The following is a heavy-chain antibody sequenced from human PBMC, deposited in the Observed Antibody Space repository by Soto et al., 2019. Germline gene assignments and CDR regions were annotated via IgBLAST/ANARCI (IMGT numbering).Heavy chain of an antibody. D-gene: IGHD3-9*01. CDR1: GYTFTSYG. Sequence: ASVKVSCKASGYTFTSYGISLVRQAPGQGLEWMGWISAYNGNTNYAQKLQGRVTMTTDTSTSTAYMELRSLRSDDTAVYYCARAGIDILTDNWFDPWGQGTLVTVSS. CDR2: ISAYNGNT. V-gene: IGHV1-18*01. CDR3: ARAGIDILTDNWFDP. J-gene: IGHJ5*02.